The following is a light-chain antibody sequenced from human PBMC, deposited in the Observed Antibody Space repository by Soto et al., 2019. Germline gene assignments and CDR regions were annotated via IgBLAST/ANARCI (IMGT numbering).Light chain of an antibody. CDR2: DAS. CDR3: QHLNDYRYT. J-gene: IGKJ2*01. V-gene: IGKV1-9*01. Sequence: DIQLTQSPSFLSASVGDRVTITCRASQTISSSLAWYQHNPGQAPKLLIYDASTLQNGVPSRFSGSGSGTEFTLTISSLQPEDFATYYCQHLNDYRYTFGEGTKVEIK. CDR1: QTISSS.